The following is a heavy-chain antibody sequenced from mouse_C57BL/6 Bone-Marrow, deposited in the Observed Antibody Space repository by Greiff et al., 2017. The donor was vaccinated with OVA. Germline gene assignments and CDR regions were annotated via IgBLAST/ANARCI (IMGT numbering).Heavy chain of an antibody. CDR3: AREDYGSSRHWYFDV. Sequence: QVQLQQSDAELVKPGASVKISCKVSGYTFTDHTIHWMKQRPEQGLEWIGYIYPRDGSTKYNEKFKGKATLTADKSSSTAYMQLNSLTSEDSAVYVCAREDYGSSRHWYFDVWGTGTTVTVSS. V-gene: IGHV1-78*01. CDR1: GYTFTDHT. J-gene: IGHJ1*03. D-gene: IGHD1-1*01. CDR2: IYPRDGST.